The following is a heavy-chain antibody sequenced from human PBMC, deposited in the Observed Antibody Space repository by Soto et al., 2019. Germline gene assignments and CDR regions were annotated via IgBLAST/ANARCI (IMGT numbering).Heavy chain of an antibody. Sequence: EVQLVESGGGPVKPGGSLRLSCEASGFTFRSYSMNWVRQAPGKGLEWVSSISTTSSYIYYGDSVKGRFTISRDNAKNTLFLQMNRLRAEDTAIYYCEREGDDYGDYKRGFDIWGQGTTVTVSS. J-gene: IGHJ3*02. CDR2: ISTTSSYI. V-gene: IGHV3-21*01. CDR1: GFTFRSYS. CDR3: EREGDDYGDYKRGFDI. D-gene: IGHD4-17*01.